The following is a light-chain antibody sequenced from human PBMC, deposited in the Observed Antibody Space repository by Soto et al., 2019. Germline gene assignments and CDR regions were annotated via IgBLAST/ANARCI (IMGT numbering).Light chain of an antibody. CDR2: DGS. V-gene: IGKV3D-20*01. Sequence: EIVLTQSPATLSLSPGKSATLSCGASQSVSGSYLAWYQQKPGPAPRLLIYDGSRMATGIPDRFSGSGSGPDFTLTISRLEHEDFAVYFCQQYGSPPFTFGQGLKLDIK. CDR3: QQYGSPPFT. J-gene: IGKJ2*01. CDR1: QSVSGSY.